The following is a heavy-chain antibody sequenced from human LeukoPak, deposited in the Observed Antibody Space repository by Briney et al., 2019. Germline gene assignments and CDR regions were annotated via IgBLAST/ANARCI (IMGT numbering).Heavy chain of an antibody. CDR3: ARDIVLVAASLYYFDY. V-gene: IGHV4-39*07. D-gene: IGHD2-8*02. CDR2: IYYSGST. CDR1: GGSISSSSYY. Sequence: SETLSLTCTVSGGSISSSSYYWGWIRQPPGKGLEWIGSIYYSGSTHYNPSLKSRVTISVDTSKNQFSLKLSSVTAADTAVYYCARDIVLVAASLYYFDYWGQGTLVTVSS. J-gene: IGHJ4*02.